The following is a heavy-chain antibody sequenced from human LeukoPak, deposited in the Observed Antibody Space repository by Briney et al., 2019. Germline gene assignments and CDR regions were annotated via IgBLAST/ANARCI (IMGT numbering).Heavy chain of an antibody. V-gene: IGHV3-21*01. CDR3: ARGHSGSYYVHDAFDI. CDR2: ISSSSSYI. Sequence: PGGSLRLSCAASGFTFSSYSMNWVRQAPGKGLEWVSSISSSSSYIYYADSVKGRFTISRDNAKNSLYLQMNSLRAEDTAVYYCARGHSGSYYVHDAFDIWGQGTMVTVSS. CDR1: GFTFSSYS. D-gene: IGHD1-26*01. J-gene: IGHJ3*02.